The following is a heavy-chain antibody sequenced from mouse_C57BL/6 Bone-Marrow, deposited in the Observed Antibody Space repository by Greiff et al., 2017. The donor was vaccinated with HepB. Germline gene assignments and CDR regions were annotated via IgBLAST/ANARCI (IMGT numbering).Heavy chain of an antibody. D-gene: IGHD1-1*01. V-gene: IGHV5-16*01. J-gene: IGHJ4*01. CDR3: ARGRYGRGDYAMDY. Sequence: EVKLVESEGGLVQPGSSMKLSCTASGFTFSDYYMAWVRQVPEKGLEWVANINYDGSSTYYMDSLKSRFIISRDNAKNILYLQMSSLKSEDTATYYGARGRYGRGDYAMDYWGQGTSVTVSS. CDR1: GFTFSDYY. CDR2: INYDGSST.